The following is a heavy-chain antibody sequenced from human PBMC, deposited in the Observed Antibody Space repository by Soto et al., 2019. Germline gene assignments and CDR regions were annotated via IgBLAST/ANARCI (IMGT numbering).Heavy chain of an antibody. CDR3: AKESYKESNLEDLHL. D-gene: IGHD1-1*01. CDR1: RGSISSSNW. Sequence: QVQLQESGPGLVKPSGTLSLTCAVSRGSISSSNWWSWVRQSPGKGLEWIGAMYHTGITNYSQSVKNRVNTSVHKYKNQLSLKLYYLTAADWAIYYRAKESYKESNLEDLHLRGRRTRVSVAS. CDR2: MYHTGIT. J-gene: IGHJ2*01. V-gene: IGHV4-4*02.